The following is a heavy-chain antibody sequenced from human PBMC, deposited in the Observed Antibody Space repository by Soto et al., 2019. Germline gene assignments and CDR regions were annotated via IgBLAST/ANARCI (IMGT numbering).Heavy chain of an antibody. Sequence: SVKVSCKASGFTFTSSAVQWVRQARGQRLEWIGWIVVGSGNTNYAQKFQERVTITRDMSTSTAYMELSSLRSEDTAVYYCAADPRTYYDFWSGYPNLNDAFDIWGQGTMVNVSS. CDR2: IVVGSGNT. J-gene: IGHJ3*02. CDR1: GFTFTSSA. D-gene: IGHD3-3*01. V-gene: IGHV1-58*01. CDR3: AADPRTYYDFWSGYPNLNDAFDI.